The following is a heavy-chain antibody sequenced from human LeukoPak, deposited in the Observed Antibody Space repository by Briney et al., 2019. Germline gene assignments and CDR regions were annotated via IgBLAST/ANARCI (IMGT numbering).Heavy chain of an antibody. D-gene: IGHD3-22*01. CDR1: GFTFSSYW. Sequence: GGSLRLSCAASGFTFSSYWMHWVRQAPGKELVWVSRINSDGSSTSYADSVKGRFTISRDNAKNTLYLQMNSLRAEDTAVYYCARDGVYYYDSSGYYYGPYWGQGTLVTVSS. J-gene: IGHJ4*02. CDR3: ARDGVYYYDSSGYYYGPY. V-gene: IGHV3-74*01. CDR2: INSDGSST.